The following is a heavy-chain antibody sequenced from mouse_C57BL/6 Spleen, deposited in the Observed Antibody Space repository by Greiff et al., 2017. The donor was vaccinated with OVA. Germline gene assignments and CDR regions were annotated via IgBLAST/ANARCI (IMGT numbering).Heavy chain of an antibody. CDR3: ARWDLYGYDWYFDV. CDR1: GYAFSSSW. V-gene: IGHV1-82*01. J-gene: IGHJ1*03. Sequence: QVQLQQSGPELVKPGASVKISCKASGYAFSSSWMNWVKQRPGKGLEWIGRIYPGDGDTNYNGEFKGKATLTADKSSSTAYMQLSSLTSEDSAVYFCARWDLYGYDWYFDVWGTGTTVTVSS. CDR2: IYPGDGDT. D-gene: IGHD2-2*01.